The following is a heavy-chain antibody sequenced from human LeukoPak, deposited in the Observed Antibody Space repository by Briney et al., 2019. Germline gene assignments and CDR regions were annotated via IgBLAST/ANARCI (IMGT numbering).Heavy chain of an antibody. J-gene: IGHJ4*02. D-gene: IGHD6-19*01. Sequence: PSETLSLTCTVSCGSISSYYWSWIRQPPGKGLEWIGYIYYSGSANYNPSLKSRVTVLIDTSKNQFSLKLSSVTAADTAVYYCARKAVAGRGNFDYWGQGTLVTVSS. CDR2: IYYSGSA. CDR1: CGSISSYY. CDR3: ARKAVAGRGNFDY. V-gene: IGHV4-59*08.